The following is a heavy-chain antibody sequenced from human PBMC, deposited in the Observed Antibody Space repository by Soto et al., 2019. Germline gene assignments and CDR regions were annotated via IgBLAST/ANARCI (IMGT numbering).Heavy chain of an antibody. J-gene: IGHJ6*02. D-gene: IGHD3-3*01. CDR3: AREPSYDFWSRPNGTDV. Sequence: ASVKVSCKVSGYTLTELSMHWVRQAPGKGLEWMGGFDPEDGETIYAQKFQGRVTITADASTDTAYMELSSLRSEDTAVYYCAREPSYDFWSRPNGTDVWGQGTTVTVSS. CDR1: GYTLTELS. V-gene: IGHV1-24*01. CDR2: FDPEDGET.